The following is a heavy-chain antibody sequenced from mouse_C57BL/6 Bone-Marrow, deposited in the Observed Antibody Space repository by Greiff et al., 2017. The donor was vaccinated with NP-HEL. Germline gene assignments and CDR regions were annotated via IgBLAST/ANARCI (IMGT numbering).Heavy chain of an antibody. CDR2: IWSGGST. CDR3: AREGTAAY. J-gene: IGHJ3*01. CDR1: GFSLTRYG. V-gene: IGHV2-2*01. D-gene: IGHD3-3*01. Sequence: VKLQESGPGLVQPSKSLSITCTVSGFSLTRYGVHWVRQSPGKGLEWLGVIWSGGSTDYNAAFIPRLSISKDNSKSQVIFKVNSLQADDTAIYYCAREGTAAYWGQGTLVTVSA.